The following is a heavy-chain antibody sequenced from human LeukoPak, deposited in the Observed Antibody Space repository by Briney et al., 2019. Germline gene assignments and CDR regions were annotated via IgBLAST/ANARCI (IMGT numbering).Heavy chain of an antibody. Sequence: GGSLRLSCAASGFTFSSYGMHWVRQAPGKGLEWVAVISYDGSNKYYADSVKGRFTISRDNSKNTLYLQMNSLRAEDTAVYYCARDALPGIAVAGTWAKAFDIWGQGTMVTVSS. CDR3: ARDALPGIAVAGTWAKAFDI. CDR2: ISYDGSNK. J-gene: IGHJ3*02. V-gene: IGHV3-30*19. CDR1: GFTFSSYG. D-gene: IGHD6-19*01.